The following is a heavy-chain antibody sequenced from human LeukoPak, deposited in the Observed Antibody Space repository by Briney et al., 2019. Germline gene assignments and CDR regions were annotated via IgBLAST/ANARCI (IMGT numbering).Heavy chain of an antibody. D-gene: IGHD6-13*01. J-gene: IGHJ4*02. CDR1: GFSFSSYE. Sequence: GGSLRLSCAASGFSFSSYEMNWVRQAPGKGLEWVSWISTSGSTLNYADSVKGRFTVSRDNARNSLYLQMNSLRAEDTAVYYCATTSIAAAVPGCFDYWGQGTLVTVSS. CDR3: ATTSIAAAVPGCFDY. CDR2: ISTSGSTL. V-gene: IGHV3-48*03.